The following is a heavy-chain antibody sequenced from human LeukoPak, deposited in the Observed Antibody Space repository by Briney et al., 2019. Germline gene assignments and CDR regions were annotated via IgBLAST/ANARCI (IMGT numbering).Heavy chain of an antibody. CDR3: ARIYYSRFDP. V-gene: IGHV4-4*07. D-gene: IGHD3-10*01. CDR2: IHTSGST. J-gene: IGHJ5*02. Sequence: SETLSLTCTVSGGSISNYYWSWIRQPAGKGLEWIGRIHTSGSTNYNPSLKSRVTMSVDTSKNQFSLKLNSVTAADTAVYYCARIYYSRFDPWGQGTPVTVSS. CDR1: GGSISNYY.